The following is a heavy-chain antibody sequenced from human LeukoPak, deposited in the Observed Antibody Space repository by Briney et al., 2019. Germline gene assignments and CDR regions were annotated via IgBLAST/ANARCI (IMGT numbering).Heavy chain of an antibody. V-gene: IGHV4-59*12. Sequence: SETLSLTCTVSGGSISSYYWSWIRQPPGKGLEWIGYIYYSGSTNYNPSLKSRVTISVDTSKNQFSLKLSSVTAADTAVYYCARSGIAAAGMYDYWGQGTLVTVSS. CDR3: ARSGIAAAGMYDY. CDR1: GGSISSYY. J-gene: IGHJ4*02. CDR2: IYYSGST. D-gene: IGHD6-13*01.